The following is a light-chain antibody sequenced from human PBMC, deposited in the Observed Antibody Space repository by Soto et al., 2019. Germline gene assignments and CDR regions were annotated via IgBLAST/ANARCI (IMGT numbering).Light chain of an antibody. J-gene: IGKJ2*01. V-gene: IGKV1-39*01. Sequence: DIQMTQSPSSLSASVGDRVTITCRASQSIYSSLNWYHQKPGKAPKLLIYPTSNLQSGVPSRFSGSGSGTDFTLSISSLQPEDFANYYCQQSYSSTYTFGQGTKLEI. CDR1: QSIYSS. CDR2: PTS. CDR3: QQSYSSTYT.